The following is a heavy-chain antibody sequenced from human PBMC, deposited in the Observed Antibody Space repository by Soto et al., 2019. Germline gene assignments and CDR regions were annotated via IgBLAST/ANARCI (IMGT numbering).Heavy chain of an antibody. CDR2: MNPSNGNT. CDR3: ARRKERSGPYYLDL. Sequence: GASVKVSCKASGFTFITSEVSLVRKAAGQGLEWMGWMNPSNGNTGYAQKFRGRVTMTRNTSISTAYMELSSLRSDDSAVYFCARRKERSGPYYLDLWGQGTLVTVSS. D-gene: IGHD6-25*01. V-gene: IGHV1-8*01. J-gene: IGHJ4*02. CDR1: GFTFITSE.